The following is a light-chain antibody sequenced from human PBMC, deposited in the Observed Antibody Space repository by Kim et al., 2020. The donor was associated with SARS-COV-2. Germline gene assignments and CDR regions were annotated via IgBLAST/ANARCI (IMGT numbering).Light chain of an antibody. CDR2: GAS. J-gene: IGKJ2*01. V-gene: IGKV3-15*01. CDR1: QSVSSN. Sequence: GSQGERATLSCRASQSVSSNLAWYQQKPGQAPRLLIYGASTRATGIPARFSGSGSGTEFTLTISSLQSEDFAVYYCQQYNNWPLYTFGQGTKLEI. CDR3: QQYNNWPLYT.